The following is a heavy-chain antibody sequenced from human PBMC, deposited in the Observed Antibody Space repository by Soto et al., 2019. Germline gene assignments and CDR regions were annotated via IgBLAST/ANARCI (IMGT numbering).Heavy chain of an antibody. CDR3: ARATIFGVSSLGKFDP. J-gene: IGHJ5*02. CDR2: ISAYNGNT. V-gene: IGHV1-18*04. Sequence: ASVKVSCKSSGYTFTSYGISWVRQAPGQGLEWMGWISAYNGNTNYAQKLQGRVTMTTDTSTSTAYMELRSLRSDDTAVYYCARATIFGVSSLGKFDPRGQGPLVTVSP. CDR1: GYTFTSYG. D-gene: IGHD3-3*01.